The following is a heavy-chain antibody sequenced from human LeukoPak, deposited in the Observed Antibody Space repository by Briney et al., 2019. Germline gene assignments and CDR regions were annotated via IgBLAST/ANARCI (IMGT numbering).Heavy chain of an antibody. CDR2: ICAYICNT. D-gene: IGHD2/OR15-2a*01. J-gene: IGHJ3*02. Sequence: SVKVSCKASGYTFTSYGIFWVQQAPEQGREWMGLICAYICNTNYAQKLQGRVTMTTDKSTSTDYMELRSLRSDGTAAHCRPRTRSYINSRECGRNVSDRWGQGTIVTVSS. CDR1: GYTFTSYG. CDR3: PRTRSYINSRECGRNVSDR. V-gene: IGHV1-18*01.